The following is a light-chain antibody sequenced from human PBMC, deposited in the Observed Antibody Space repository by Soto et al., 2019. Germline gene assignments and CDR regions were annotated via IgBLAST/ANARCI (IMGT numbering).Light chain of an antibody. J-gene: IGKJ5*01. CDR2: DVS. Sequence: EIAMTQSPATLSVSPGERATLSCRASQSVSSNLAWYQQKPGQAPRLLIYDVSTRATGIPTRFSGSGSGTEFTLTISSLQSEDFAAYYCQQRSNWPGITFGQGTRLEIK. V-gene: IGKV3D-15*01. CDR1: QSVSSN. CDR3: QQRSNWPGIT.